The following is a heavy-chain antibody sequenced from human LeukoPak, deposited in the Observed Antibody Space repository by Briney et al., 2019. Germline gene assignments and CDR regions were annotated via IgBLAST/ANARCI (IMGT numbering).Heavy chain of an antibody. CDR2: IYYSGST. J-gene: IGHJ4*02. CDR3: SRGMLDFWSGYFDY. CDR1: GGSISSSSYY. D-gene: IGHD3-3*01. Sequence: KPSETLSLTCTVSGGSISSSSYYWGWIRQPPGKGLEWIGSIYYSGSTYYNPSLKSRVTISVDTSKNQFSLKLSSVTAADTAVYYCSRGMLDFWSGYFDYWGQGTLVTVSS. V-gene: IGHV4-39*07.